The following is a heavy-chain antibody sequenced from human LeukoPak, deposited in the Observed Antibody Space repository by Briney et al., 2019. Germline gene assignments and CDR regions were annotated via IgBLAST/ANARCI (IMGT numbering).Heavy chain of an antibody. CDR2: FYYSGST. J-gene: IGHJ4*02. V-gene: IGHV4-61*08. CDR3: ARGVAGAKDYFDF. Sequence: SQTLSLTCTVSGGSISSGGYYWSWIRQHPGKGLEWIGYFYYSGSTNYNPSLKSRVTISVDTSKNQFSLKLSSVTAADTAVYYCARGVAGAKDYFDFWGQGTLVTVSS. CDR1: GGSISSGGYY. D-gene: IGHD1-26*01.